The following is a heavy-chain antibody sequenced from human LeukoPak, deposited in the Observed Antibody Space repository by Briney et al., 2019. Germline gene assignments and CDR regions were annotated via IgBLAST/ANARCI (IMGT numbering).Heavy chain of an antibody. CDR2: INPNSGGT. D-gene: IGHD3-10*01. CDR3: ARESGEHQALLIH. Sequence: ASVKVSCKASGYTFTGYYMHWVRQAPGQGLEWMGWINPNSGGTNYAQKFQGRVTMTRDTSISTAYMELSRLRSDDTAGYYCARESGEHQALLIHWGQGTLVTVSS. V-gene: IGHV1-2*02. CDR1: GYTFTGYY. J-gene: IGHJ4*02.